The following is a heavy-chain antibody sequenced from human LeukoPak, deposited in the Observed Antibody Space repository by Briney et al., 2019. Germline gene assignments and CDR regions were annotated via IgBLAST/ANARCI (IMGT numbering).Heavy chain of an antibody. V-gene: IGHV3-74*01. CDR3: ARVAVAAYQHDY. CDR2: INSDGSST. CDR1: GFTFSSYW. D-gene: IGHD6-19*01. J-gene: IGHJ4*02. Sequence: PGGSLRLSCAASGFTFSSYWMHWVRQAPGKGLVWVSRINSDGSSTSYADSVKGRFTISRDNAKNTLYLQMNSLRAEDTAVYYCARVAVAAYQHDYWGQGTLVTVSS.